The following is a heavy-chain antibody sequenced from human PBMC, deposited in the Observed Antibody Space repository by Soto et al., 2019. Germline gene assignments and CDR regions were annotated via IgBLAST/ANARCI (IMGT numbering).Heavy chain of an antibody. Sequence: QVQLVQSGAEVKKPGSSVKVSCKASGGTFGSYAISWVRQAPGQGLEWMGGIIPIPGTANYAQTFKGRVTIAADESTSTAYMELSSLRSEDTAVYYCARSQGSSTSLEIYYYYYYGMDVWGQGTTVTVSS. J-gene: IGHJ6*02. CDR3: ARSQGSSTSLEIYYYYYYGMDV. D-gene: IGHD2-2*01. CDR1: GGTFGSYA. V-gene: IGHV1-69*01. CDR2: IIPIPGTA.